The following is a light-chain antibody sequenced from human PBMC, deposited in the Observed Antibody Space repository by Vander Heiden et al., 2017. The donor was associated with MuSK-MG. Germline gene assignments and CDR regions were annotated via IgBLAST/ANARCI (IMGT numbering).Light chain of an antibody. CDR3: VLYMGSGIWV. CDR1: SGSVSTSYY. CDR2: RTN. V-gene: IGLV8-61*01. J-gene: IGLJ3*02. Sequence: QTVVTQEPSFSVSPGGTVPLTCGLRSGSVSTSYYPSWYQQTPVQAPRTLIYRTNTRSSGVPDRFSGSILGNNAAPTITGAQAEDESYYYCVLYMGSGIWVFGGGTKLTVL.